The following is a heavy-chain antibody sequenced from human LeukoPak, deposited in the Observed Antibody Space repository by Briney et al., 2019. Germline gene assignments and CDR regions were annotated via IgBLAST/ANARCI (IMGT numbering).Heavy chain of an antibody. CDR1: GFTFSSYA. CDR2: ISGSGGST. Sequence: GGSLGLSCAASGFTFSSYAMSWVRQAPGKGLEWVSAISGSGGSTYYADSVKGRFTISRDNSKNTLYLQMNSLRAEDTAVYYCAKANVLLWFGELSYFDYWGQGTLVTVSS. J-gene: IGHJ4*02. CDR3: AKANVLLWFGELSYFDY. D-gene: IGHD3-10*01. V-gene: IGHV3-23*01.